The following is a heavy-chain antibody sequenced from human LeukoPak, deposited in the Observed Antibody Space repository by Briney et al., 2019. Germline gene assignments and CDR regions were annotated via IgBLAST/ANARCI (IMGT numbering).Heavy chain of an antibody. V-gene: IGHV3-23*01. Sequence: GGSLRLSCAASGFTFSSYAMSWVRQAPGKGLEWVSAISGSGGSTYYADSVKGRFTISRDNSKNTLYLQMNSLRAEDTAVYYCAKTVIVGATLTGFDYWGQGTLVTVPS. D-gene: IGHD1-26*01. CDR1: GFTFSSYA. J-gene: IGHJ4*02. CDR3: AKTVIVGATLTGFDY. CDR2: ISGSGGST.